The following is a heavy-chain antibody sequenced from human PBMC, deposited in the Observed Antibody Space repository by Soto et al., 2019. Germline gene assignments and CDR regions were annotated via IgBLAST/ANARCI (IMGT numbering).Heavy chain of an antibody. D-gene: IGHD3-16*02. CDR3: ARGRVLSDNWFDP. Sequence: QVQLQESGPGLVKPSETLSLTCTVSGGSVSSGSYYWSWIRQPPGKGLEWIGYIYYSGSTNYNPSLKSRVTISVDTSKNQFSLKLSSVTAADTAVYYGARGRVLSDNWFDPWGQGTLVTVSS. J-gene: IGHJ5*02. V-gene: IGHV4-61*01. CDR2: IYYSGST. CDR1: GGSVSSGSYY.